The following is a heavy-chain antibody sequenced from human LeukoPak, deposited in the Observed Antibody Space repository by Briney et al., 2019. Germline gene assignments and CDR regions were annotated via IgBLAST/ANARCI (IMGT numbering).Heavy chain of an antibody. D-gene: IGHD2-2*01. CDR3: ARVAPRYCSSTSCYGPPGWFDP. CDR1: GFTFSSYW. CDR2: IKQDGSEK. J-gene: IGHJ5*02. Sequence: GRSLRLSCAASGFTFSSYWMSWVRQAPGKGLEWVANIKQDGSEKYYVDSVKGRFTISRDNAKNSLYLQMNSLRAEDTAVYYCARVAPRYCSSTSCYGPPGWFDPWGQGTLVTVSS. V-gene: IGHV3-7*03.